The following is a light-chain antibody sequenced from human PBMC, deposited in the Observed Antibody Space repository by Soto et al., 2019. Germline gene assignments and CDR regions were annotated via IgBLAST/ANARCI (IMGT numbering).Light chain of an antibody. CDR2: GVK. J-gene: IGLJ1*01. V-gene: IGLV2-14*01. CDR1: GRDIGAYDY. Sequence: QSALTQPASVSGSPGQSITISCTASGRDIGAYDYVSWYQQHPGKAPKLLIYGVKNRPSGVSYRFSASKSAFTASLTISGLQGEDEAHYYCSSYTTSYFYVFGHGTKVTVL. CDR3: SSYTTSYFYV.